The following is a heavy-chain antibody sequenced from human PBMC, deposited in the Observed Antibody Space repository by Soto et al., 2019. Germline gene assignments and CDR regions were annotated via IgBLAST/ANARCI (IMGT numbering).Heavy chain of an antibody. CDR1: GGTFSSYG. V-gene: IGHV1-69*01. D-gene: IGHD3-16*01. Sequence: QEQLVQSGAEVKRPGSSVKVSCKASGGTFSSYGFSWVRQAPGQGLEWVGAIFPIFNTANDEQKFQGRVTITADEPTSTVYMVLRSLGSGDPAVYYCAGGKHATFGGVNVYYYDGMDVWGQGTTVTVSS. CDR2: IFPIFNTA. J-gene: IGHJ6*02. CDR3: AGGKHATFGGVNVYYYDGMDV.